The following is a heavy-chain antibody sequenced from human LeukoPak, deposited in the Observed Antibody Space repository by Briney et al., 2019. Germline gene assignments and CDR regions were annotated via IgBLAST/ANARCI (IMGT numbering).Heavy chain of an antibody. Sequence: GGSLRLSCAASGFTFSGYGIHWVRQAPGKGLEWVAVISNDGSNKYYADSVKGRFTISRDNSKNTVYLQMNSLRGEDTAVYYCAKSGIAAAGQRGYFDYWGQGTLVTVSS. J-gene: IGHJ4*02. D-gene: IGHD6-13*01. V-gene: IGHV3-30*18. CDR2: ISNDGSNK. CDR1: GFTFSGYG. CDR3: AKSGIAAAGQRGYFDY.